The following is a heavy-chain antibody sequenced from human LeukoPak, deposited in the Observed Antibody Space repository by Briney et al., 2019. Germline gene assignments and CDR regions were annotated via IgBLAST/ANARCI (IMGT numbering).Heavy chain of an antibody. J-gene: IGHJ3*02. CDR1: GFTFSSYS. CDR3: AREVAAKTITIFGVVIKGGKAIDAFDI. Sequence: PGGSLRLSCAASGFTFSSYSMNWVRQAPGKGLEWVSYISSSSSTMYYADSVKGRLTISRDNAKNSLYLRMNSLRAEDTAVYYCAREVAAKTITIFGVVIKGGKAIDAFDIWGQGTMVTVSS. CDR2: ISSSSSTM. V-gene: IGHV3-48*01. D-gene: IGHD3-3*01.